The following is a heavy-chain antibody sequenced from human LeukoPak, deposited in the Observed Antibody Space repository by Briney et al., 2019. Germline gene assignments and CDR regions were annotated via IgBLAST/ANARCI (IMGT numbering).Heavy chain of an antibody. CDR1: GGSISSYY. V-gene: IGHV4-4*09. CDR3: ARHPPTCSSTSCNDY. Sequence: PSETLSFTCTVSGGSISSYYWSWIRQPPGKGLEWIGYIYTSGSTNYNPSLKSRVTISVDTSKNQFSLKLSSVTAADTAVYYCARHPPTCSSTSCNDYWGQGTLVTVSS. J-gene: IGHJ4*02. CDR2: IYTSGST. D-gene: IGHD2-2*01.